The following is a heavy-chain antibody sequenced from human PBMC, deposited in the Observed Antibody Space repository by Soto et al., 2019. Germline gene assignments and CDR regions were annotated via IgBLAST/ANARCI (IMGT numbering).Heavy chain of an antibody. CDR1: GFTFSSYA. J-gene: IGHJ4*02. CDR3: AKDVERITMIVVVSPFDY. D-gene: IGHD3-22*01. Sequence: EVQLLESGGGLVQPGGSLRLSCVASGFTFSSYAMSWVRQAPGKGLEWVSAISGSGGSTYYADSVKGRFTISRDNSKNTLYLQMNSLRAEDTAVYDCAKDVERITMIVVVSPFDYWGQGTLVTVAS. V-gene: IGHV3-23*01. CDR2: ISGSGGST.